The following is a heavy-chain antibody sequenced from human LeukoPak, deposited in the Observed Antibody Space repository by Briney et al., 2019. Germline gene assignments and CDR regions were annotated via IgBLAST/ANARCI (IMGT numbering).Heavy chain of an antibody. J-gene: IGHJ6*02. Sequence: PSETLSLTCTASGGSISSYYWSWIRQPAGKGLEWIGRIYTSGSTNYNPSLKSRVTMSVDTSKNQFSLKLSSVTAADTAVYYCARDGFLPQNYDSSGYPRGPYYYYYYGMDVWGQGTTVTVSS. V-gene: IGHV4-4*07. CDR2: IYTSGST. CDR3: ARDGFLPQNYDSSGYPRGPYYYYYYGMDV. D-gene: IGHD3-22*01. CDR1: GGSISSYY.